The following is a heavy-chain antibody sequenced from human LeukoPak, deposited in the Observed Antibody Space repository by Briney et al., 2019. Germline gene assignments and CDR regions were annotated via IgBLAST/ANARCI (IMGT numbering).Heavy chain of an antibody. J-gene: IGHJ6*02. D-gene: IGHD6-19*01. Sequence: GGSLRLSCAASGFTFSSYGMHWVRQAPGKGLEWVAVIWYDGSNKYYADSVKGRFTISRGNSKNTLYLQMNSLRAEDTAVYYCARERIAVAGDYYYYYGMDVWGQGTTVTVSS. CDR3: ARERIAVAGDYYYYYGMDV. CDR1: GFTFSSYG. CDR2: IWYDGSNK. V-gene: IGHV3-33*01.